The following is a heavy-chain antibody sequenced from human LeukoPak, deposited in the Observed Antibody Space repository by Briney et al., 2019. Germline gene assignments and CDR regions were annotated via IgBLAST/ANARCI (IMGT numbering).Heavy chain of an antibody. CDR2: ISSSSSTI. J-gene: IGHJ4*02. CDR1: GFTFSSYS. CDR3: ARVSAYYDFWSAYLDY. D-gene: IGHD3-3*01. Sequence: GGSLRLSCAASGFTFSSYSMNWVRQAPGKGLEWVSYISSSSSTIYYADSVKGRFTISRDNAKNSLYLQMNSLRDEDTAVYYCARVSAYYDFWSAYLDYWGQGTLVTVSS. V-gene: IGHV3-48*02.